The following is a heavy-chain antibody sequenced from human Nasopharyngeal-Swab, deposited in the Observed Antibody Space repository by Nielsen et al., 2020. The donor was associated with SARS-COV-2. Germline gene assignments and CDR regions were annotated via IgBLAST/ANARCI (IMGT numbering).Heavy chain of an antibody. CDR1: GGSISSYY. Sequence: SETLSLTCTVSGGSISSYYRSWIRQPPGKGLEWIGYIYYSGSTNYNPSLKSRVTISVDTSKNQFSLKLSSVTAADTAVYYCARILTIFGVVASYYFDYWGQGTLVTVSS. CDR3: ARILTIFGVVASYYFDY. D-gene: IGHD3-3*01. V-gene: IGHV4-59*01. CDR2: IYYSGST. J-gene: IGHJ4*02.